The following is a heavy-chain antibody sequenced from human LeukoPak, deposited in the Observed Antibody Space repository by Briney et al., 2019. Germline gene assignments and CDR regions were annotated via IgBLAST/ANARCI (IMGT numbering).Heavy chain of an antibody. CDR3: ARDTYRFFDL. CDR2: IKEDGSDI. CDR1: GFTFSGYW. Sequence: GGSLRLSCAASGFTFSGYWMGWVRQAPGKGLEWVADIKEDGSDIYSVDSVKGRFTISRDNAKNSLYLQMNSLRAEDTAVYYCARDTYRFFDLWGRGTLVTVSS. J-gene: IGHJ2*01. V-gene: IGHV3-7*01.